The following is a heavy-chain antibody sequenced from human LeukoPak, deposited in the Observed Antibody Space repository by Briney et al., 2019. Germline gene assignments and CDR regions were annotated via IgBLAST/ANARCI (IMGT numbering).Heavy chain of an antibody. V-gene: IGHV1-46*01. CDR3: ARETGAKGIDY. CDR1: GYTFTSYY. J-gene: IGHJ4*02. D-gene: IGHD1-26*01. Sequence: ASVKVSCKTSGYTFTSYYMHWVRQAPGQGLEWMGIINPSVGSTSYAQKFQGRVTMTRDTSTSTVYMELSSPRSEDTAVYFCARETGAKGIDYWGQGTLVTVSS. CDR2: INPSVGST.